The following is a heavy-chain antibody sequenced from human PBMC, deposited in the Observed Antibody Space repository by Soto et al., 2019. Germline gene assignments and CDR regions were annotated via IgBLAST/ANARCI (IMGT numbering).Heavy chain of an antibody. CDR2: ISYDGSNK. D-gene: IGHD6-13*01. Sequence: PGGSLRLSCAASGFTFSSYGMHWVRQAPGKGLEWVAVISYDGSNKYYADSVKGRFTISRDNSKNTLYLQMNSLRAEDTAVYYCAKDVKGQLTYYYYYGMDVWGQGTTVTVSS. CDR1: GFTFSSYG. CDR3: AKDVKGQLTYYYYYGMDV. J-gene: IGHJ6*02. V-gene: IGHV3-30*18.